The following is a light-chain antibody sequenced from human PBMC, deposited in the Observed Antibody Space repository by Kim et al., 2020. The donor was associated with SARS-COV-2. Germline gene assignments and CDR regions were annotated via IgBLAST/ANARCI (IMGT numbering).Light chain of an antibody. CDR1: QGVSSN. Sequence: EIVMTQSPATLSVSPGERATLSCRAGQGVSSNLAWYQQKPGQAPRLLIYGASTRATGIPARFSGSGSGTEFTLTISSLQSEDFAVYYCQQYNNWPPLTFGGGTKVDIK. CDR2: GAS. CDR3: QQYNNWPPLT. J-gene: IGKJ4*01. V-gene: IGKV3-15*01.